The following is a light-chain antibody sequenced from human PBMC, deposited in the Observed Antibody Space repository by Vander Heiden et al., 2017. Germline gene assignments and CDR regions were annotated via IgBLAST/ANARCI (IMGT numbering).Light chain of an antibody. J-gene: IGKJ2*01. CDR1: QSVSSSY. Sequence: ALTQSPGTLSLPLGERAPLSCRASQSVSSSYLASYQQKPGQAPRLLIYGASSRATGIPYRFSGSGSGTDFTLTIIMLEPEDFAVYYCQQESSSPLTFGEGTKLEIK. V-gene: IGKV3-20*01. CDR3: QQESSSPLT. CDR2: GAS.